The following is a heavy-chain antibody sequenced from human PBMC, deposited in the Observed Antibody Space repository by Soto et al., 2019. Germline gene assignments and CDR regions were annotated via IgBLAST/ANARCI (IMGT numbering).Heavy chain of an antibody. CDR2: IWYDGSNK. Sequence: GGSLRLSCAASGFTFSSYGMHWVRQAPGKGLEWVAVIWYDGSNKYYADSVKGRFTISRDNSKNTLYLQMNSLRAEDTAVYYCARVRKSYDSSGLDPDSFDYWGQGTLVTVSS. J-gene: IGHJ4*02. D-gene: IGHD3-22*01. CDR1: GFTFSSYG. V-gene: IGHV3-33*01. CDR3: ARVRKSYDSSGLDPDSFDY.